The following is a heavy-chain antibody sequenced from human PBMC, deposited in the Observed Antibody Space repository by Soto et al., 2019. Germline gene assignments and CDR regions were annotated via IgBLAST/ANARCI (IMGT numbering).Heavy chain of an antibody. V-gene: IGHV1-69*01. CDR1: GGTFSSYA. CDR2: IIPIFGTS. D-gene: IGHD3-3*01. Sequence: QVQLVQSGAEVKKPGSSVKVSCKASGGTFSSYAISWVRQAPGQGLEWMGGIIPIFGTSNYAQKFQGRVTITADESTSTAYMELSSLRFEDTAVYYCARDGGYYDFWSGSPDYYGMDVWGQGTTVTVSS. J-gene: IGHJ6*02. CDR3: ARDGGYYDFWSGSPDYYGMDV.